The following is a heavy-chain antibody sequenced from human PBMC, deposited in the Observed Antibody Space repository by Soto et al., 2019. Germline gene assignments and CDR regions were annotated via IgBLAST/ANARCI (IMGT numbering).Heavy chain of an antibody. Sequence: EVQLVESGGGLVQPGGSLRLSCAASGFTFSSYDMHWVRQATGKGLEWVSAIGTAGDTYYPGSVKGRFTISRENAKNSLYLQINSLRAGDTAVYYCARVSVRGVLLDYWGQGTLVTVSS. D-gene: IGHD3-10*01. V-gene: IGHV3-13*01. J-gene: IGHJ4*02. CDR2: IGTAGDT. CDR1: GFTFSSYD. CDR3: ARVSVRGVLLDY.